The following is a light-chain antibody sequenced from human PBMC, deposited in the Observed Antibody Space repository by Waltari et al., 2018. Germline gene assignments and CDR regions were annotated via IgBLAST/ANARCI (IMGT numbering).Light chain of an antibody. CDR3: MHGGHWPYT. CDR2: KIS. J-gene: IGKJ2*01. V-gene: IGKV2-30*01. CDR1: QSLVYSGGNTY. Sequence: VVLTQSPLSLPVTPGQPASISCSSSQSLVYSGGNTYLNWFQQRPGQSPRRLLYKISNRDSGVPDRFSGSGSGTDFTLKISRVEAEDVGIYYCMHGGHWPYTFGQGTKLEIE.